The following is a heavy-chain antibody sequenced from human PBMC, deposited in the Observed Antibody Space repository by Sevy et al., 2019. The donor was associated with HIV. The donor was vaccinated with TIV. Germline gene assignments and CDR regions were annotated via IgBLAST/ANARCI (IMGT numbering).Heavy chain of an antibody. D-gene: IGHD3-3*01. J-gene: IGHJ5*02. CDR3: SRDYDRRGGKYVSFDP. Sequence: GGYLRLSCTASGFTFRDYAMAWFRQTPGKGLEWIGLIRRKGSGGAADYAASVKDRFIISRDDSTSIAYLEINSLKTDDTTVYHYSRDYDRRGGKYVSFDPWGQGTLVTVSS. CDR1: GFTFRDYA. CDR2: IRRKGSGGAA. V-gene: IGHV3-49*03.